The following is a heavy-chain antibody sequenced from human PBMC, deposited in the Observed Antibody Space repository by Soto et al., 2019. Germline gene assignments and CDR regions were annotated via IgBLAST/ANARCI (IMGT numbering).Heavy chain of an antibody. CDR2: ISGSGGSK. V-gene: IGHV3-23*01. CDR3: AKDIDCSGGSCYHFFDY. J-gene: IGHJ4*02. Sequence: GGSLRLSCAASGFTFSSYAMSWVRQAPGKGLEWVSAISGSGGSKYYADSVKGRFTISRDNSKNTPYLQMNSLRAEDTAVYYCAKDIDCSGGSCYHFFDYWGQGTLVTVSS. CDR1: GFTFSSYA. D-gene: IGHD2-15*01.